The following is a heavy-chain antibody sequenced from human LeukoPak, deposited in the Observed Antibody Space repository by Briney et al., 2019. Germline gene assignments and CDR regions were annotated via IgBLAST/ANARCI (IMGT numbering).Heavy chain of an antibody. D-gene: IGHD1/OR15-1a*01. V-gene: IGHV3-23*01. J-gene: IGHJ6*03. CDR2: ISGSGGST. CDR1: GFTFSSYA. CDR3: AKDAWNTPYYYMDV. Sequence: QPGGSLRLSCAASGFTFSSYAMSWVRQAPGKGLEWVSTISGSGGSTYYADSVKGRFTISRDNSKNTLYLQMNSLRAEDTAVYYCAKDAWNTPYYYMDVWGKGTTVTVSS.